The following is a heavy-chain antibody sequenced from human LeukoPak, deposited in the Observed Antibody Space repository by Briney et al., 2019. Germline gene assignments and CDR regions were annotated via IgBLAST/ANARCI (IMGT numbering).Heavy chain of an antibody. CDR3: ARASPRITGIMGHFDY. J-gene: IGHJ4*02. CDR2: ISSNGGST. CDR1: GFTFSSYS. V-gene: IGHV3-64*01. Sequence: PGGSLRLSCAASGFTFSSYSMNWVRQAPGKGLEYVSAISSNGGSTYYANSVKGRFTISRDNSKNTLYLQMGSLRAEDMAVYYCARASPRITGIMGHFDYWGQGTLVTVSS. D-gene: IGHD1-20*01.